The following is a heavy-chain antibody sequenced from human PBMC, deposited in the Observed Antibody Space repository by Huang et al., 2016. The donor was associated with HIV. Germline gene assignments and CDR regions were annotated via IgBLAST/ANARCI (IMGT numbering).Heavy chain of an antibody. CDR2: IHPMGVVT. Sequence: QVRLVQSGAEVKKPGASVKVSCKASVYPFSRYYIHWVRQAPGQGLEWMMKIHPMGVVTSYAQEFQGRATMTTNASTSTVYMDRSSSRYEDTAIYYCARSRDSSGPGGAFDIWGQGTMVVVSS. J-gene: IGHJ3*02. D-gene: IGHD6-19*01. CDR3: ARSRDSSGPGGAFDI. V-gene: IGHV1-46*01. CDR1: VYPFSRYY.